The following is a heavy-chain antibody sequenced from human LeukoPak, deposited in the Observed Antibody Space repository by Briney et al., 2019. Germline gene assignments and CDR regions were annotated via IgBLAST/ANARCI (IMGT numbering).Heavy chain of an antibody. D-gene: IGHD4-17*01. V-gene: IGHV4-39*01. CDR2: IYYSGST. Sequence: SETQSLTCTVSGGSISSSTYYWGWIRQPPGKGLEWIGSIYYSGSTYYNPTLKNRVTISVDMSKNQFSLKLTSVTAADTAVFYCARATEMTTVTSNFDFWGQGTLVTVSS. CDR1: GGSISSSTYY. J-gene: IGHJ4*02. CDR3: ARATEMTTVTSNFDF.